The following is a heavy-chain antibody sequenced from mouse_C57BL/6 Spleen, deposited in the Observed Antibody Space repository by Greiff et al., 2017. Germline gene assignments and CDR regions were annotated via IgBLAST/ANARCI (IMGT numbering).Heavy chain of an antibody. J-gene: IGHJ2*01. Sequence: QVQLQQPGAELVKPGASVKLSCKASGYTFTSYWMHWVKQRPGQGLEWIGMIHPNSGSTNYNEKFKSKATLTVDKSSSTAYMQLSSLTSEDSAVYCCARSYCGSSFEYWGQGTTLTVSS. CDR2: IHPNSGST. D-gene: IGHD1-1*01. V-gene: IGHV1-64*01. CDR1: GYTFTSYW. CDR3: ARSYCGSSFEY.